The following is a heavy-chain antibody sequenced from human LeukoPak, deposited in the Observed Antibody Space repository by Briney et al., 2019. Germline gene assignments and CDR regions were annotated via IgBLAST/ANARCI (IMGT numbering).Heavy chain of an antibody. CDR2: ISWNSGSI. CDR1: GFTFDNYA. CDR3: AKDGGGYSYGYADY. V-gene: IGHV3-9*01. D-gene: IGHD5-18*01. J-gene: IGHJ4*02. Sequence: GGSLRLSCAASGFTFDNYAMHWVRQAPGKGLEWVSGISWNSGSIGYADSVKGRFTISRDNAKNSLYLQMNSLRAEDTALYYCAKDGGGYSYGYADYWGQGTLVTVSS.